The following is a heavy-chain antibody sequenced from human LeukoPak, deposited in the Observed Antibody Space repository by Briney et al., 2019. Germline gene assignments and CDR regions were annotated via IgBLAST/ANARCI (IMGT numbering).Heavy chain of an antibody. V-gene: IGHV3-23*01. CDR2: ISGSGGST. J-gene: IGHJ4*02. D-gene: IGHD3-3*01. CDR3: AKWSAGLRFLESPFDY. Sequence: GGSLRLSCAASGFTFSSYAMSWVRQAPGKGLEWVSAISGSGGSTYYADSVKGRFTISRDNSKNTLYLQMNSLRAEDTAVYYCAKWSAGLRFLESPFDYWGQGTLVTVSS. CDR1: GFTFSSYA.